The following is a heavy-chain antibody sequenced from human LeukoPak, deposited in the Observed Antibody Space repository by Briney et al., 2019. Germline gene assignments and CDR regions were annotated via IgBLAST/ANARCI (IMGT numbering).Heavy chain of an antibody. D-gene: IGHD6-25*01. CDR1: GFTFTSFA. CDR2: ISRSGVAT. CDR3: ARVKRDSSGTLFFDY. Sequence: KPGGSLRLSCAASGFTFTSFAMGWVRQAPGKGLEWVSTISRSGVATYYGNSVKGRFTISRDNSKNTVYLQMNSLRAEDTAVYYCARVKRDSSGTLFFDYWGQGTLVTVSS. J-gene: IGHJ4*02. V-gene: IGHV3-23*01.